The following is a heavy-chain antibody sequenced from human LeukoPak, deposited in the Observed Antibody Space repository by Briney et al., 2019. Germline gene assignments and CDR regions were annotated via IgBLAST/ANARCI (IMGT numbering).Heavy chain of an antibody. CDR3: ARDAPHPVTGTTGYFDY. CDR2: IYYSGST. V-gene: IGHV4-59*01. Sequence: PSETLSLTCTVSGGSISSYYWSWIRQPPGKGLEWIGYIYYSGSTNYNPSLKSRVTISVDTSKNQFSLKLSSVTAADTAVYYCARDAPHPVTGTTGYFDYWGQGTLVTVSS. CDR1: GGSISSYY. J-gene: IGHJ4*02. D-gene: IGHD1-20*01.